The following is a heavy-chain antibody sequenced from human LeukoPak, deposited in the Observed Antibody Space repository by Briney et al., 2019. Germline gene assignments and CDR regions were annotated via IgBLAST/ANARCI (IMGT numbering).Heavy chain of an antibody. CDR2: ISGSGCNK. V-gene: IGHV3-23*01. Sequence: GGSVRLSRAASGFTFGSYAMSWVRQAPGKGLEWVSAISGSGCNKYYADSVKDRFNISRNNSKNTLYLQMNSLRAEDTAVYYCAKDARYCGGDCYWEYWGQGTLVTVSS. CDR1: GFTFGSYA. J-gene: IGHJ4*02. D-gene: IGHD2-21*01. CDR3: AKDARYCGGDCYWEY.